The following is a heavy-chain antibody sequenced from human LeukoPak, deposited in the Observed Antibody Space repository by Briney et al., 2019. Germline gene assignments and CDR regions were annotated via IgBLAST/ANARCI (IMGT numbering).Heavy chain of an antibody. CDR3: AREVSVVRGVN. D-gene: IGHD3-10*01. V-gene: IGHV3-30-3*01. CDR2: MSSDGTNT. J-gene: IGHJ4*02. Sequence: GRSLRLSCAASGFSFSSYAVHWVRQAPGKGLEWVAVMSSDGTNTYYAASVKGRFTISRDISKNTLYLQMNSLRAEDTAVYYCAREVSVVRGVNWGQGTPVTVSS. CDR1: GFSFSSYA.